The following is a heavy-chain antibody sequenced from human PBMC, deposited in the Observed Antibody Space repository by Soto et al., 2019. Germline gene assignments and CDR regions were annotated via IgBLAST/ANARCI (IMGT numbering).Heavy chain of an antibody. CDR3: SRAVAVAAVFDY. J-gene: IGHJ4*02. CDR1: GYTFTGYA. D-gene: IGHD6-19*01. Sequence: QVQLVQSGAEEKKPGASVKVSCKASGYTFTGYAMHWVRQAPGQRLEWMGWINAGNGNTKYSQKFQGRVTITRDTAASTAYMALSSLRSEDTAVYYCSRAVAVAAVFDYWGQGTLVTVSS. V-gene: IGHV1-3*05. CDR2: INAGNGNT.